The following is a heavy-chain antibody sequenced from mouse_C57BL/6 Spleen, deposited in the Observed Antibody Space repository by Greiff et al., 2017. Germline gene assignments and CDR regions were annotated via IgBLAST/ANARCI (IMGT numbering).Heavy chain of an antibody. Sequence: QVQLQQPGAELVKPGASVKVSCKASGYTFTSYWMHWVKQRPGQGLEWIGRIHPSDSDTNYNQKFKGKATLTVDKSSSTAYMQLSSLTSEDSAVYYCAIGRDGYYVWYFDVWGTGTTVTVSS. D-gene: IGHD2-3*01. V-gene: IGHV1-74*01. CDR2: IHPSDSDT. J-gene: IGHJ1*03. CDR1: GYTFTSYW. CDR3: AIGRDGYYVWYFDV.